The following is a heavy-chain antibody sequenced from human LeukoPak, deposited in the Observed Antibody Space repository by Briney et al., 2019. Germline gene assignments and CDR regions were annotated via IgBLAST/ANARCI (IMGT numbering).Heavy chain of an antibody. V-gene: IGHV4-59*11. CDR2: IYYTGST. J-gene: IGHJ4*02. Sequence: PSETLSLTCTVSGRSISSLYWSWIRQPPGQGLEWLGYIYYTGSTNYNPSLKSRVTISVDTSKNQFSLKLSSVTAADTAVYYCARGTVTTSNLDYWGQGTLVTVSS. CDR3: ARGTVTTSNLDY. CDR1: GRSISSLY. D-gene: IGHD4-17*01.